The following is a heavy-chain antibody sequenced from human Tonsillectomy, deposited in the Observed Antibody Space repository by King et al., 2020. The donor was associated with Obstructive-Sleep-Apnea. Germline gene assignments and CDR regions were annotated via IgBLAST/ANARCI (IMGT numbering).Heavy chain of an antibody. CDR2: ISHDGGTK. Sequence: VQLVESGGGVVQPGRSLRLSCAASGLTFNTYPVHWGRQAPGKGLEWVALISHDGGTKFYADSVMGRFTISRANSKNTLYLHMNSLRTEDTAVYYCARSPPRRVGGYDSWGQGTLVTVSS. J-gene: IGHJ4*02. D-gene: IGHD3-10*01. CDR3: ARSPPRRVGGYDS. V-gene: IGHV3-30-3*01. CDR1: GLTFNTYP.